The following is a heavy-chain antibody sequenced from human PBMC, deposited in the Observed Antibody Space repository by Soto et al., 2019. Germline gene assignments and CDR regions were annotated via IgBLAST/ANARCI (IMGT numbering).Heavy chain of an antibody. CDR3: ASAVYNLGPTH. V-gene: IGHV4-39*01. Sequence: QLQLQESGPGLVKPSETLSLTCTVSGGSISNSSCYWGWIRQPPGKGLEWIGSIYYSGSTYYNPSLKSRVTISVDTSKNQFSLKLSSVTAADTAVYYCASAVYNLGPTHWGQGTLVTVSS. CDR2: IYYSGST. CDR1: GGSISNSSCY. J-gene: IGHJ4*02. D-gene: IGHD1-20*01.